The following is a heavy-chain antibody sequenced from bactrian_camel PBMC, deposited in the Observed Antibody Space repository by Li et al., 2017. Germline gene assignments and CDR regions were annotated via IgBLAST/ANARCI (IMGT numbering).Heavy chain of an antibody. CDR1: GVFYSSYC. CDR3: AAALPFAGCVPAWRGGPY. Sequence: HVQLVESGGGSVQAGGSLRLSCAASGVFYSSYCMGWFRQRPGAEREGVASTGSAGARKRYADSVKGRFTISRDNNKNTLYLQMNDLKPEDTAMYYCAAALPFAGCVPAWRGGPYWGQGTQVTVS. J-gene: IGHJ4*01. D-gene: IGHD1*01. CDR2: TGSAGARK. V-gene: IGHV3S1*01.